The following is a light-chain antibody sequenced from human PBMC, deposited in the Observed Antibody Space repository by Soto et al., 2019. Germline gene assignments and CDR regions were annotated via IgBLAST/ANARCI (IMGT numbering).Light chain of an antibody. CDR3: TAWDDTLRGPL. CDR1: SSNIGSNY. V-gene: IGLV1-47*01. J-gene: IGLJ2*01. Sequence: QSVLPQPPSASGTPGQRVTISCSGSSSNIGSNYVYWYQQLPGTAPKLLIYRNNQRPSGVPDRFSGSKSGPSASLAISGVRSEDEADYYCTAWDDTLRGPLFGGGTKLTVL. CDR2: RNN.